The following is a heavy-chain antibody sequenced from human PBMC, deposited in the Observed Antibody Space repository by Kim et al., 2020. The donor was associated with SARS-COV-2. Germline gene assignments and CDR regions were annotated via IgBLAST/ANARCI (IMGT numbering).Heavy chain of an antibody. J-gene: IGHJ4*02. CDR3: ARHKRDIVVVPAPYYFDY. V-gene: IGHV4-34*01. D-gene: IGHD2-2*01. Sequence: KSRVTRSVNTSKNQFSLKLSSVTAADTAVYYCARHKRDIVVVPAPYYFDYWGQGTLVTVSS.